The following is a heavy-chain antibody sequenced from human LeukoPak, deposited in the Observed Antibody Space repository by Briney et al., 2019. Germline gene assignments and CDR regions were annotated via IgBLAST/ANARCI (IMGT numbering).Heavy chain of an antibody. Sequence: GGSLRLSCAASGFTFSSYGMTWVRQAPGKGLEWVSYISSSSSTIYYADSVKGRFTISRDNAKNSLYLQINSLRVEDTAVYYCATDSSSLYEVEYWGRGTLVTVSS. CDR2: ISSSSSTI. V-gene: IGHV3-48*04. CDR1: GFTFSSYG. J-gene: IGHJ4*02. D-gene: IGHD6-13*01. CDR3: ATDSSSLYEVEY.